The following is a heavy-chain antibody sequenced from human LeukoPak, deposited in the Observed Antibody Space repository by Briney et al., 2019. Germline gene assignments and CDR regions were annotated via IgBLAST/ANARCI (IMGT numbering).Heavy chain of an antibody. D-gene: IGHD3-10*01. CDR1: GFSLSNFQ. V-gene: IGHV3-30-3*01. CDR2: ISLDGSTE. J-gene: IGHJ5*02. Sequence: GGSLRLSCVASGFSLSNFQMYWVRQAPGKGLEWVSIISLDGSTEFYADSVKGRITISRDTASNTMHLEMNNLRIEDTAVYYCMRDYMGWFDPWGQGSLVTVSS. CDR3: MRDYMGWFDP.